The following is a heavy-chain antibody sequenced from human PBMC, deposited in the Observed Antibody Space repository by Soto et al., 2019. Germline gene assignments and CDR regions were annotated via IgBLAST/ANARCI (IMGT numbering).Heavy chain of an antibody. CDR3: AKETYSGPLDY. V-gene: IGHV3-30*18. D-gene: IGHD2-15*01. J-gene: IGHJ4*02. Sequence: VQLVESGGGVVQPGMSLRRSCAASGFTFSSYGMHWVRQAPGKGLEWVAVISYDGSNKYYADSVKGRFTISRDNSKNTLYLQMNSLRAEDTAVYYCAKETYSGPLDYWGQGTLVTVSS. CDR1: GFTFSSYG. CDR2: ISYDGSNK.